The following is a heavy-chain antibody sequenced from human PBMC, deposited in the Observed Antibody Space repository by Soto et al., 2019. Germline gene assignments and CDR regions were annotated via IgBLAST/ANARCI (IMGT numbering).Heavy chain of an antibody. CDR2: VYYSGST. Sequence: PSETLSLTCTVSGGSTNSRSDYWGWIRQPPGKGLEWIGSVYYSGSTHDNPSLQSRVTIAVDTSRNQCSLNLISVTAADTAVYFCARQPRGPGYGERGLYFDYWGQGTLVTVSS. CDR3: ARQPRGPGYGERGLYFDY. J-gene: IGHJ4*02. V-gene: IGHV4-39*01. D-gene: IGHD3-16*01. CDR1: GGSTNSRSDY.